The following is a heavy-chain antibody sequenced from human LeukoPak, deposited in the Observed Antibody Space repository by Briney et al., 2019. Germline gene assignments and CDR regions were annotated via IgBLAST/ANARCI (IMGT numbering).Heavy chain of an antibody. CDR2: ICGHGISI. J-gene: IGHJ4*02. D-gene: IGHD3-10*01. Sequence: GGSLRLSCEASGFTFSIYAMSWVRQAPGKGLEWVSGICGHGISIYYADSVKGRFTISRDNSKSTLYLVMNSLRAEDTAVYYCAKEDGTYGSGRYYYFDYWGQGTLVTVSS. CDR1: GFTFSIYA. CDR3: AKEDGTYGSGRYYYFDY. V-gene: IGHV3-23*01.